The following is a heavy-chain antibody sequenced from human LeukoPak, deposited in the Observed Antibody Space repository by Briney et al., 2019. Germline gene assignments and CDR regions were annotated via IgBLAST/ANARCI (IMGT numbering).Heavy chain of an antibody. J-gene: IGHJ4*02. V-gene: IGHV4-39*07. Sequence: SETLSLTCTVSGGSISSSSYYWGWIRQPPGKGLEWIGSIYYSGSTYYNPSLKSRVTISVDTSKNQFSLKLSSVTAADTAVYYCARGRYCSGGSCYFDYWGQGTLVTVSS. CDR1: GGSISSSSYY. CDR3: ARGRYCSGGSCYFDY. CDR2: IYYSGST. D-gene: IGHD2-15*01.